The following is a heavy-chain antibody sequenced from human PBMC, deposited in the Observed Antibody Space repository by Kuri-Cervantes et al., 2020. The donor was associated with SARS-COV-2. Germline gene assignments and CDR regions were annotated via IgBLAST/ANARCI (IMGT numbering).Heavy chain of an antibody. CDR2: ISSSSSYI. CDR1: GFTFSSYS. D-gene: IGHD7-27*01. Sequence: GECLKISCAASGFTFSSYSMNWVRQAPGKGLEWVSSISSSSSYIYYADSVKGRFTISRDNAKNSLYLQMSSLRAEDTAVYYCARDLRLGKSLDYWGQGTLVTVSS. CDR3: ARDLRLGKSLDY. V-gene: IGHV3-21*01. J-gene: IGHJ4*02.